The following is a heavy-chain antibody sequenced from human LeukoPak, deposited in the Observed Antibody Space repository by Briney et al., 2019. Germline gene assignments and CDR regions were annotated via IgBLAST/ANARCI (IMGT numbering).Heavy chain of an antibody. CDR2: INSDGSST. CDR3: ARGVYSSSWSVDY. CDR1: GFTFSSYW. D-gene: IGHD6-13*01. J-gene: IGHJ4*02. V-gene: IGHV3-74*01. Sequence: GGSLRLSCAASGFTFSSYWMHWVGQAPGKGLVWVSRINSDGSSTSYADSVKGRFTISRDNAKNTLYLQMNSLRAEDTAVYYCARGVYSSSWSVDYWGQGTLVTVSS.